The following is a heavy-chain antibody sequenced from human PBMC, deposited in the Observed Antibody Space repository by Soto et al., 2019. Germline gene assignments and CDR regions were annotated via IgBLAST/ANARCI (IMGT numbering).Heavy chain of an antibody. CDR2: IYYSGTT. CDR1: VGSISSSSYY. Sequence: PXETLSLTCTVSVGSISSSSYYWGWIRQPPGKGLEWIGSIYYSGTTYYNPSLKSRVTISVDTSKNQFSLKLSSVTAADTAVYYCARHRGYYDILTGYYTELNFDYWGQGTLVTVSS. CDR3: ARHRGYYDILTGYYTELNFDY. J-gene: IGHJ4*02. V-gene: IGHV4-39*01. D-gene: IGHD3-9*01.